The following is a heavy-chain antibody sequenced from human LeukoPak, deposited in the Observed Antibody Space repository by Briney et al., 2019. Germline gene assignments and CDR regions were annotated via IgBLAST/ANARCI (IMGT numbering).Heavy chain of an antibody. D-gene: IGHD3-16*01. J-gene: IGHJ5*02. CDR1: GFTFSSYA. Sequence: GGSLRLSCAASGFTFSSYAMSWVRQPPGKGLEWVSAISGSGGSTYYADSVKGRFTISRDNSKDMLYLQMNSLKVEDTATYYCGKEGGAWGQGTKVTVTS. CDR2: ISGSGGST. CDR3: GKEGGA. V-gene: IGHV3-23*01.